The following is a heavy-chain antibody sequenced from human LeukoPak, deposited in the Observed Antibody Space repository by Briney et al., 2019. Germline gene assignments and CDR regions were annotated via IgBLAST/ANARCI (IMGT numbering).Heavy chain of an antibody. Sequence: PGGSLRLSCIGSGFIFSNAWMSWVRQAPGKGLEWVGRIKSRSDGGITDYAAPVKGRFSITRDDSQNMLYLQMNSLQTEDTAIYYCANYYYGTDVWGQGTTVTVSS. CDR3: ANYYYGTDV. CDR2: IKSRSDGGIT. J-gene: IGHJ6*02. CDR1: GFIFSNAW. V-gene: IGHV3-15*01.